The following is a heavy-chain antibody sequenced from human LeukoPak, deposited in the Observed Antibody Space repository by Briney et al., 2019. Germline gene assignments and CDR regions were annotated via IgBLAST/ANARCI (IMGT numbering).Heavy chain of an antibody. CDR2: IHYSRGG. Sequence: PSETLSLTCTVSGGSLSSPNYFWSWLRQHPGKGLEWIAYIHYSRGGYYNPSLEGRVTMSVDSSKNQFSLKLSSVTAADTALYYCAREVDVPSTSDAFDIWGQGTMVTVSS. CDR3: AREVDVPSTSDAFDI. J-gene: IGHJ3*02. V-gene: IGHV4-31*03. D-gene: IGHD2-2*01. CDR1: GGSLSSPNYF.